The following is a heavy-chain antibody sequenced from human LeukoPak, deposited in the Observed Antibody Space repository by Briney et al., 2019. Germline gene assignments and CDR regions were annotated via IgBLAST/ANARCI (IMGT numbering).Heavy chain of an antibody. CDR3: AKDEGVVLSTSFDFGH. Sequence: GGSLRLSCVVSGFTLSTYAMSWVRQAPGKGLEWVAFISGSGRNTYYADSVKGRFTISRDNFRNTLSLQMNSLRPDDTAIYYCAKDEGVVLSTSFDFGHWGQGTLVAVSS. V-gene: IGHV3-23*01. J-gene: IGHJ4*02. CDR1: GFTLSTYA. D-gene: IGHD3-10*01. CDR2: ISGSGRNT.